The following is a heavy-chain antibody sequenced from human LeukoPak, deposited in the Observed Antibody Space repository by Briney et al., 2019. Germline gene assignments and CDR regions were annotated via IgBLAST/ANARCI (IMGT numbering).Heavy chain of an antibody. D-gene: IGHD2-21*02. V-gene: IGHV4-59*08. J-gene: IGHJ4*02. Sequence: PSETLSLTCTVSGGSISSYYWSWIRQPPGKGLEWIGYIYYSGSTNYNPSLKSRVTISVDTSKNQFSLKLSSVTAADTAVYYCARTLAYCGGDCYLFDYWGQGTLVTVSS. CDR2: IYYSGST. CDR3: ARTLAYCGGDCYLFDY. CDR1: GGSISSYY.